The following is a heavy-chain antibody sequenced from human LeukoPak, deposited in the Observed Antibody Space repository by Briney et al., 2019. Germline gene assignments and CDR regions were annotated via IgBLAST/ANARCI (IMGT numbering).Heavy chain of an antibody. CDR2: ISGSGGST. CDR1: GFTFSSYA. J-gene: IGHJ4*02. CDR3: AKDIKPVPAAYFDY. V-gene: IGHV3-23*01. Sequence: GGSLRLPCAASGFTFSSYAMSWVRQAPGKGLEWVSAISGSGGSTYYADSVKGRFTISRDNSKNTLYLQMNSLRAEDTALYYCAKDIKPVPAAYFDYWGQGTLVTVSS. D-gene: IGHD2-2*01.